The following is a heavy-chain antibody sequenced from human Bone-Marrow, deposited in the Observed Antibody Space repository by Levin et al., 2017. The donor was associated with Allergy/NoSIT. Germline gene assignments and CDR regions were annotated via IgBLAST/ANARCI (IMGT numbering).Heavy chain of an antibody. V-gene: IGHV3-21*01. CDR3: ARALRDYYGMDV. Sequence: GGSLRLSCAASGFTFSSYSMNWVRQAPGKGLEWVSSISSSSSYIYYADSVKGRFTISRDNAKNSLYLQMNSLRAEDTAVYYCARALRDYYGMDVWGQGTTVTVSS. CDR2: ISSSSSYI. CDR1: GFTFSSYS. J-gene: IGHJ6*02.